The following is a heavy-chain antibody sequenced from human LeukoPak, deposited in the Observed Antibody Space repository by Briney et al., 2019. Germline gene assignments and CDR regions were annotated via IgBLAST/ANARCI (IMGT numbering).Heavy chain of an antibody. D-gene: IGHD6-13*01. V-gene: IGHV3-23*01. Sequence: GGSLRLSCAASGFTFSSYAMSWVRQAPGKGLEWVSAISGSGGSTYYADSMKGRFTISRDNSKNTLYLQMNSLRAEDTAVYYCAKYGQQPYWFDPWGQGTLVTVSS. CDR2: ISGSGGST. J-gene: IGHJ5*02. CDR3: AKYGQQPYWFDP. CDR1: GFTFSSYA.